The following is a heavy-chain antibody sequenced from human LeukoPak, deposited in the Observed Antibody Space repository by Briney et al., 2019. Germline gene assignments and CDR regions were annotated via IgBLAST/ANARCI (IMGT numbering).Heavy chain of an antibody. CDR2: INPRGGSI. J-gene: IGHJ3*02. CDR3: ARGRNYYDSSRYYYEGDAFDI. D-gene: IGHD3-22*01. Sequence: GASVTVSFKASGYIFTSYYMYWVGQAPGQGLEWMGLINPRGGSIRYAQKFQGRVTMTRDTSTSTVYMELSSLRSEDTAVYYCARGRNYYDSSRYYYEGDAFDIWGQGTMVTVSS. CDR1: GYIFTSYY. V-gene: IGHV1-46*01.